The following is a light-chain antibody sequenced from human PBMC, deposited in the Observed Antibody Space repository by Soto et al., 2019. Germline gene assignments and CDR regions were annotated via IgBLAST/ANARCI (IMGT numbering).Light chain of an antibody. CDR2: KAS. J-gene: IGKJ1*01. CDR3: QHYNSYPWT. Sequence: DIQMSQSPSTLSASLGDRGTITCRARQRINSWLAWYQQKPGKAPKLLIYKASSLENGVQARFSGSGSGTEFTLTISSLQPDDSATYYCQHYNSYPWTFGQGTKVEIK. V-gene: IGKV1-5*03. CDR1: QRINSW.